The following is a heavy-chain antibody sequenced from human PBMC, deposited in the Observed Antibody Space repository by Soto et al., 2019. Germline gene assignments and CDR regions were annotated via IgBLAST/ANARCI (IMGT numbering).Heavy chain of an antibody. CDR3: ARDRKDFWSGYSGYYYYGMDV. V-gene: IGHV1-8*01. J-gene: IGHJ6*02. Sequence: ASVNVSCQASGYTFTIYDINWVRQATGQGLEWMGWMNPNSGNTGYAQKFQGRVTMTRDTSTSTVYMELSSLRSEDTAVYYCARDRKDFWSGYSGYYYYGMDVWGQGTTVTVSS. D-gene: IGHD3-3*01. CDR2: MNPNSGNT. CDR1: GYTFTIYD.